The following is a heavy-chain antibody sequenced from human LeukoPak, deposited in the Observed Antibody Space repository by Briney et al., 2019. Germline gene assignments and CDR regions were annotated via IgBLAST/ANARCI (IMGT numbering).Heavy chain of an antibody. CDR2: MNPYSGDT. V-gene: IGHV1-8*01. Sequence: ASVKVSCKASGYTFISYDIHWVRQATGQGLEWVGWMNPYSGDTAYAQKFQGRVTMTRNTSISTAYMELSSLKSEDSAVYYCARGLGIVGAGYNWFDPWGQGSLVTVSS. CDR1: GYTFISYD. CDR3: ARGLGIVGAGYNWFDP. D-gene: IGHD1-26*01. J-gene: IGHJ5*02.